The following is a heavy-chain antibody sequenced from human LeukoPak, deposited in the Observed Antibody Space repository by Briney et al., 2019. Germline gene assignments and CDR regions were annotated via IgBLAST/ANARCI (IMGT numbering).Heavy chain of an antibody. D-gene: IGHD4-17*01. J-gene: IGHJ6*02. CDR1: GYTLTELS. CDR3: ARANYGDYVMDV. Sequence: ASVKVSCKVSGYTLTELSLHWVRQAPVKGLEWMGNFDPEDGEIIYAQKFQGRVTMTEDTSTDTAYMELSSLRSEDTAVYYCARANYGDYVMDVWGQGTTVTVSS. V-gene: IGHV1-24*01. CDR2: FDPEDGEI.